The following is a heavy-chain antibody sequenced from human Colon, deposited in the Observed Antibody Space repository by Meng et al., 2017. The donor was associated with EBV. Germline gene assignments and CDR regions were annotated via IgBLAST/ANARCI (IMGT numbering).Heavy chain of an antibody. CDR2: ISHSGST. CDR3: ARYRLQNDYGDQLYYFDY. CDR1: GGSFSGYY. D-gene: IGHD4-17*01. Sequence: QVQLQQWGAGLLKPSETLSLTCAVNGGSFSGYYWSWIRQPPGKGLEWIGEISHSGSTNYNPSLKSRVTISLDTSKNQFSLRLSSVTAADTAVYYCARYRLQNDYGDQLYYFDYWGQGTLVTVSS. J-gene: IGHJ4*02. V-gene: IGHV4-34*01.